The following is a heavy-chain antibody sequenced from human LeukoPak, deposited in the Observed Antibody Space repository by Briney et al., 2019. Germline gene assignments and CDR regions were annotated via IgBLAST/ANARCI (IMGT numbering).Heavy chain of an antibody. CDR1: GFTFSSYS. CDR3: ARGSGSYYPYGNY. Sequence: PGGSLRLSCAASGFTFSSYSMNWVRQAPGKGLEWVSSISSSSSYICYADSVKGRFTISRDNAKNSLYLQMNSLRAEDTAVYYCARGSGSYYPYGNYWGQGTLVTVSS. CDR2: ISSSSSYI. J-gene: IGHJ4*02. D-gene: IGHD1-26*01. V-gene: IGHV3-21*01.